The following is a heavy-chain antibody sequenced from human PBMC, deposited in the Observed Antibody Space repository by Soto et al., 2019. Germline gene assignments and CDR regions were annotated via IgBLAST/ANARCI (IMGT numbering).Heavy chain of an antibody. CDR3: ARIRGYSYGYGDYFDY. D-gene: IGHD5-18*01. V-gene: IGHV1-8*01. Sequence: GASVKVSCKASGYTFTSYDINWVRQATGQGLEWMGWMNPNSGSTGYAQKFQGRVTMTRNTSISTAYMELSSLRSEDTAVYYCARIRGYSYGYGDYFDYRGQGTLVTSPQ. CDR1: GYTFTSYD. J-gene: IGHJ4*02. CDR2: MNPNSGST.